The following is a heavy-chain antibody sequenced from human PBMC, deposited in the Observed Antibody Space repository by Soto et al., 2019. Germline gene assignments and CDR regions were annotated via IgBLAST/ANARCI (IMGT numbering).Heavy chain of an antibody. D-gene: IGHD2-2*01. CDR2: IYYSGST. CDR1: GGSVSSGYYY. Sequence: PSETLSLTCTVSGVSGGSVSSGYYYWSWIRQPPGKGLEWIGYIYYSGSTNYNLSLKSRVTISVDTSKNQFSLKLSSVTAADTAVYYCARRPQGYCSSTSCYGIRNWFDPWGQGTLVTVSS. CDR3: ARRPQGYCSSTSCYGIRNWFDP. V-gene: IGHV4-61*01. J-gene: IGHJ5*02.